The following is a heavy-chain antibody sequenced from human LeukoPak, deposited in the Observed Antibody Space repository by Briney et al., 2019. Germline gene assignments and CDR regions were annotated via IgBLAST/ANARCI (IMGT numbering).Heavy chain of an antibody. CDR2: ISGSSSTI. CDR1: GFTFSTYS. Sequence: GGSLRLSCAASGFTFSTYSMNWVRQAPGKGLEWVSYISGSSSTIYYADSVKGRFTISRDNAKNSLYLQMNSLRAEDTAVYYCAGDTIFGVVGPSDYWGRGTLVTVSS. CDR3: AGDTIFGVVGPSDY. V-gene: IGHV3-48*01. J-gene: IGHJ4*02. D-gene: IGHD3-3*01.